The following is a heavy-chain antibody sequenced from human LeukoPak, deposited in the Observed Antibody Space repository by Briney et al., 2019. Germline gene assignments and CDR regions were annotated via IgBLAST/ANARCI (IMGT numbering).Heavy chain of an antibody. D-gene: IGHD6-13*01. Sequence: RASVKVSCKASGYTFTSYGISWVRQAPGQGLEWMGLISAYNGNTNYAQKLQGRVTMTTDTSTSTAYMELRSLRSDDTAVYYCARDRSIAAAGDFDYWGQGTLVTVSS. CDR1: GYTFTSYG. V-gene: IGHV1-18*01. J-gene: IGHJ4*02. CDR2: ISAYNGNT. CDR3: ARDRSIAAAGDFDY.